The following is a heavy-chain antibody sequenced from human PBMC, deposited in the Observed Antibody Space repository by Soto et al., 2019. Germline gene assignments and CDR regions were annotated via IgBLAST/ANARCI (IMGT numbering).Heavy chain of an antibody. CDR3: ARGLFSSGWYSYFDP. D-gene: IGHD6-19*01. J-gene: IGHJ5*02. V-gene: IGHV1-24*01. CDR2: FDPEDGET. Sequence: GASVKVSCKVSGYTLTDLSMHWVRQAPGKGLEWMGGFDPEDGETIYAQKFQGRVTMTEDTSTDTAYMELSSLRSEDTALYYCARGLFSSGWYSYFDPWGQGTPVTVSS. CDR1: GYTLTDLS.